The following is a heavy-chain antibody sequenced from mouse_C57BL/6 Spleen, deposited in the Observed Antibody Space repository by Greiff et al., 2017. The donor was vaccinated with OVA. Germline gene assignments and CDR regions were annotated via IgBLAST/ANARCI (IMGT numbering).Heavy chain of an antibody. CDR2: ISDGGSYT. V-gene: IGHV5-4*01. J-gene: IGHJ3*01. D-gene: IGHD1-1*01. CDR1: GFTFSSYA. CDR3: ARDTSYYGSSPFAY. Sequence: EVKLVESGGGLVKPGGSLKLSCAASGFTFSSYAMSWVRQTPEKRLEWVATISDGGSYTYYPDNVKGRFTISRDNAKNNLYLQMSHLKSEDTAMYYCARDTSYYGSSPFAYWGQGTLVTVSA.